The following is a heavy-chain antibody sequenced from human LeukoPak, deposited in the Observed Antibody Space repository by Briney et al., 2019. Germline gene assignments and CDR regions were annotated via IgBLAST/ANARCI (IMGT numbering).Heavy chain of an antibody. J-gene: IGHJ4*02. D-gene: IGHD6-19*01. CDR1: GYTFTTCD. CDR2: MNPNSGNT. V-gene: IGHV1-8*01. CDR3: TRGSSGRRDY. Sequence: ASVKPSCKASGYTFTTCDINWVRQATGQGLEWLGWMNPNSGNTGYAQSFQGRVTMTRDTSISTAYMELSNLRSEDTAIYYCTRGSSGRRDYWGQGNLGTVSS.